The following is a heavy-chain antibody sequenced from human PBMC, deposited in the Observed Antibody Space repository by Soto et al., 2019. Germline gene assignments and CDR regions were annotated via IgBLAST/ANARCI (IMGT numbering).Heavy chain of an antibody. Sequence: GGSLRLSCAASGFTFSSHWMSWVRQAPGKGLEWVANIKQDGSEKYYVDSVKGRFTISRDNAKNSLYLQMNSLRAEDTAVYYCARALPTFCTNGVCSYFDYWGQGTLVTVSS. D-gene: IGHD2-8*01. CDR2: IKQDGSEK. J-gene: IGHJ4*02. V-gene: IGHV3-7*01. CDR3: ARALPTFCTNGVCSYFDY. CDR1: GFTFSSHW.